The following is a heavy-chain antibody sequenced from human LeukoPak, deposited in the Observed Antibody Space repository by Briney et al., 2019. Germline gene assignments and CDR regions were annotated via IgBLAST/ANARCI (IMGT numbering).Heavy chain of an antibody. V-gene: IGHV1-69*04. D-gene: IGHD3-10*01. J-gene: IGHJ3*02. CDR3: ATNPYYGSGSYLKQGAFDI. CDR2: IIPILGIA. CDR1: GGTFSSYA. Sequence: SVKVSCKASGGTFSSYAISWVRQAPGQGLEWMGRIIPILGIANYAQKFQGRVTMTEDTSTDTAYMELSSLRSEDTAVYYCATNPYYGSGSYLKQGAFDIWGQGTMVTVSS.